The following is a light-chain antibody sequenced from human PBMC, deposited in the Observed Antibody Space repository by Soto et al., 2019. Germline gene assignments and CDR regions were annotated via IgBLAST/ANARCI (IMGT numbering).Light chain of an antibody. CDR3: QQRSNWPPEVT. V-gene: IGKV3-11*01. CDR1: QSVSSS. J-gene: IGKJ3*01. CDR2: DAS. Sequence: EIVLTQSPDTLSLSPGERATLSCRASQSVSSSLAWYQQKPGQAPRLLIYDASNRATGIPARFSGSGSGTDFTLNISSLAPEDFAVYYCQQRSNWPPEVTFGPGTKVDIK.